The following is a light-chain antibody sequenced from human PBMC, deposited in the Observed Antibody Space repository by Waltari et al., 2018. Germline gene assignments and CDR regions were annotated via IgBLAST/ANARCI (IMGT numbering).Light chain of an antibody. Sequence: DIQLTQSPSFLSASVGDRVTITCRASQGISSYLAWYQQKPGMSPKLLIYVASTLQSGVPSRFSGSGSGTEFTLTISSLQPEDFATYYCLQFNSFPLTFGGGTKVEIK. CDR3: LQFNSFPLT. V-gene: IGKV1-9*01. CDR2: VAS. CDR1: QGISSY. J-gene: IGKJ4*01.